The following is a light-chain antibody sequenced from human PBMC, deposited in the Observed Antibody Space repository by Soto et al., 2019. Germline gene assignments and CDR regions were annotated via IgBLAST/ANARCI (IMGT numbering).Light chain of an antibody. CDR1: QDIGNS. J-gene: IGKJ1*01. CDR2: DAS. V-gene: IGKV1-27*01. CDR3: QKCEGAPWT. Sequence: DIQMTQSPSSLSASIGDTVTITCRASQDIGNSLAWYQHKPGKLPRTLIYDASTLQAGVPSRFRGSGSGTDFTLTISSLKSEDVATYYGQKCEGAPWTFGQGTKVAIK.